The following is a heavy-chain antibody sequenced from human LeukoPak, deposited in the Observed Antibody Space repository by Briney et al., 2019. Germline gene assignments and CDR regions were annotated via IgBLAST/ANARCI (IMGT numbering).Heavy chain of an antibody. V-gene: IGHV3-9*01. J-gene: IGHJ4*02. D-gene: IGHD3-22*01. CDR1: GFTFDDYA. Sequence: PGGSLRLSCAASGFTFDDYAMHWVRQAPGKGLEWVSGISWNSGSIGYADSVKGRFTISRDNAKNSLYLQMNSLRAEDTAVYYCAKEVSGGGYSADYWGQGTLVTVSS. CDR3: AKEVSGGGYSADY. CDR2: ISWNSGSI.